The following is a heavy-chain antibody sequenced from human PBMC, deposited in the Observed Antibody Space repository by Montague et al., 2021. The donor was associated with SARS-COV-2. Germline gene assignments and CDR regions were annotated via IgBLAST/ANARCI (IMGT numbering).Heavy chain of an antibody. Sequence: SETLSLTCTVSGGSITNNIDYWAWIRQPPGKGLEWIGSIYYTGSTYYNPSLKSRVTISVVTSKNHFTLKLSSVTAAETAVYYCARLKRYFDSRGSPSAFDFWGQGTKVTVSS. V-gene: IGHV4-39*02. D-gene: IGHD3-22*01. CDR1: GGSITNNIDY. J-gene: IGHJ3*01. CDR2: IYYTGST. CDR3: ARLKRYFDSRGSPSAFDF.